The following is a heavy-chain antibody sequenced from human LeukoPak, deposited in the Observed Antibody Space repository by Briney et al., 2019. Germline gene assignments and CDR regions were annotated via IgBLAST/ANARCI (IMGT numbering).Heavy chain of an antibody. CDR1: GYTFTGYY. J-gene: IGHJ4*02. V-gene: IGHV1-2*02. Sequence: ASVTVSCKASGYTFTGYYIHWVRQAPGQRLEWMGWINPVSGGTDYAQQFQGRVTMTRNTSITTVYMDLSSLTSDDTAVYYCARDRSTTGASLTDYWGQGTVVSVSS. D-gene: IGHD1-1*01. CDR2: INPVSGGT. CDR3: ARDRSTTGASLTDY.